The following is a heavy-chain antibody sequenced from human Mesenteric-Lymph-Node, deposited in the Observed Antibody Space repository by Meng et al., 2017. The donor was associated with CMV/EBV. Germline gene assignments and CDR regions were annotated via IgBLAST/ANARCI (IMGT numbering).Heavy chain of an antibody. CDR2: IYYSGST. V-gene: IGHV4-59*01. CDR3: VRDSYHYGSSTYNWFAP. Sequence: SETLSLTCTVSGGSISSYYWSWIRQPPGKGLEWIGYIYYSGSTNYNPSLRSRVTMSVDTSRNQFYLKVKSVTAADTAIYYCVRDSYHYGSSTYNWFAPWGQGTLVTVSS. J-gene: IGHJ5*02. CDR1: GGSISSYY. D-gene: IGHD3-10*01.